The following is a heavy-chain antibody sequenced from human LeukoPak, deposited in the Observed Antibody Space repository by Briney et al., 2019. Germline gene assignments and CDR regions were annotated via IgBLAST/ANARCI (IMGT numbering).Heavy chain of an antibody. CDR1: GDSTSRYY. CDR3: ARDRGHYYGSGSYYNGYFDY. D-gene: IGHD3-10*01. CDR2: IFYRGST. J-gene: IGHJ4*02. Sequence: SETLSLTCTVSGDSTSRYYWSWVRQPPGKELEWIGYIFYRGSTNYDPSLKTRVTISVDTSKNQFSLKLSSVTAADTAVYYCARDRGHYYGSGSYYNGYFDYWGQGTLVTVSS. V-gene: IGHV4-59*01.